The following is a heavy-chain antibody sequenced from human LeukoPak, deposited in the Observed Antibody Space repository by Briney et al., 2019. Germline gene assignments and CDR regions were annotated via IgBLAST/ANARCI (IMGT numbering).Heavy chain of an antibody. CDR2: IYYSGST. CDR3: ARGRIVGATNYYFDY. J-gene: IGHJ4*02. Sequence: SETLSLTCTVSGGSISSYYWSWIRQPPGKGLEWIGYIYYSGSTNYNPSLKSRVTISVDTSKNQFSLKLSSVTAADTAVYYCARGRIVGATNYYFDYWGQGTLVTVSS. D-gene: IGHD1-26*01. CDR1: GGSISSYY. V-gene: IGHV4-59*01.